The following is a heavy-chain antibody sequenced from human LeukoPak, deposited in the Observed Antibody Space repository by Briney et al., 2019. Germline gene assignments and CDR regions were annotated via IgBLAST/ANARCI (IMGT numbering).Heavy chain of an antibody. V-gene: IGHV1-8*01. CDR3: ARAPYYYDSSGCYSTDAFDI. D-gene: IGHD3-22*01. Sequence: ASVKVSCKASGYTFTSYDINWVRQATGQGLEWMGWMNPNSGNTGYAQKFQGRVTITADKSTSTAYMELGSLRSEDTAVYYCARAPYYYDSSGCYSTDAFDIWGQGTMVTVSS. J-gene: IGHJ3*02. CDR1: GYTFTSYD. CDR2: MNPNSGNT.